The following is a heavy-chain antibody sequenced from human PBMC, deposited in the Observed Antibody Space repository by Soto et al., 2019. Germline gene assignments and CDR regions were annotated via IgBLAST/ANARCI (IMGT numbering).Heavy chain of an antibody. CDR2: VSNDGIRK. D-gene: IGHD3-22*01. V-gene: IGHV3-30*03. J-gene: IGHJ5*01. CDR1: GFIFSGSG. CDR3: ARWVGGSMYDNSGKYDS. Sequence: QVQLVESGGGVVQPGRSLRLTCAASGFIFSGSGMHWVRLAPGKGLEWVALVSNDGIRKYYGDSVKGRFTISRDNAENTLYLQMNSLRAEDTAVYYCARWVGGSMYDNSGKYDSWGQGTLVTVSS.